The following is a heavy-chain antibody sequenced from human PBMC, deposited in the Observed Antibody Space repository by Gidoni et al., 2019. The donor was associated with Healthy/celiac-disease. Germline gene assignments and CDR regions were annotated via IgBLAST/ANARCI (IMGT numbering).Heavy chain of an antibody. CDR3: AHRRGLRYYDFWSGYPYGGWFDP. CDR1: GFSLSTSGVG. J-gene: IGHJ5*02. D-gene: IGHD3-3*01. CDR2: IYWNDDK. Sequence: QITLKESGPTLVKPTQTLTLTCTFSGFSLSTSGVGVGWIRQPPGKALELLALIYWNDDKRYSPSLKSRLTITKDTSKNQVVLTMTNMDPVDTATYYCAHRRGLRYYDFWSGYPYGGWFDPWGQGTLVTVSS. V-gene: IGHV2-5*01.